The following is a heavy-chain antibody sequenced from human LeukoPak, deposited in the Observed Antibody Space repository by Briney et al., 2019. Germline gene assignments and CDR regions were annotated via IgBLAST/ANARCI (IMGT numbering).Heavy chain of an antibody. J-gene: IGHJ6*02. V-gene: IGHV3-48*01. Sequence: PGGSLRLSCVASGFTFSSYWMSWVRQAPGKGLEWVSYISSSSSTIYYADSVKGRFTISRDNSKNTLYLQMNSLRAEDTAVYYCARDGRIAVAGTGYYYYGMDVWGQGTTVTVSS. D-gene: IGHD6-19*01. CDR2: ISSSSSTI. CDR1: GFTFSSYW. CDR3: ARDGRIAVAGTGYYYYGMDV.